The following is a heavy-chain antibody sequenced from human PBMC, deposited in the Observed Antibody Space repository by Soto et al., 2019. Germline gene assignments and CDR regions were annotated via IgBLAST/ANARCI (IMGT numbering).Heavy chain of an antibody. CDR1: GYTFTDYY. Sequence: QVHLVQSGAEVKKPGASMKVSCKASGYTFTDYYMHWVRQAPGQGLEWMGWISPNSGDTKYAQKLQGRVTMTRDTSITTAYMELTRLRSDDTAVYYCARDAILGGHSYFDYWGQGTLVTVSS. D-gene: IGHD2-21*02. CDR3: ARDAILGGHSYFDY. J-gene: IGHJ4*02. CDR2: ISPNSGDT. V-gene: IGHV1-2*02.